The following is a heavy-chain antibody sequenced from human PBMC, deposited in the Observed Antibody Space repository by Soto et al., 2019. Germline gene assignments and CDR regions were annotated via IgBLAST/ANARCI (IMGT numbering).Heavy chain of an antibody. CDR3: ARDRSSGWYVGRHYMDV. Sequence: GGSLRLSCAASGFTFSSYGMHWVRQAPGKGLEWVAVIWYDGSNKYYADSVKGRFTISRDNSKNTLYLQMNSLRAEDTAVYYCARDRSSGWYVGRHYMDVWGKGTTVTVSS. CDR1: GFTFSSYG. V-gene: IGHV3-33*01. D-gene: IGHD6-19*01. CDR2: IWYDGSNK. J-gene: IGHJ6*03.